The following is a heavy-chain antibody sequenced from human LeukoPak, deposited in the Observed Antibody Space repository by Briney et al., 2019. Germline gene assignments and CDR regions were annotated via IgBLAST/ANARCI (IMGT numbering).Heavy chain of an antibody. CDR2: ISGSGGST. CDR1: GFTFSSYA. V-gene: IGHV3-23*01. D-gene: IGHD5-24*01. J-gene: IGHJ4*02. CDR3: AKVKERRWLQWGFDY. Sequence: PGGSLRLSCAASGFTFSSYAMSWVRQAPGKGLEWVSAISGSGGSTYYADSVKGRFTISRDNSKNTLYLQMNSLRAEDTAVYYCAKVKERRWLQWGFDYWGQGTLVTVSS.